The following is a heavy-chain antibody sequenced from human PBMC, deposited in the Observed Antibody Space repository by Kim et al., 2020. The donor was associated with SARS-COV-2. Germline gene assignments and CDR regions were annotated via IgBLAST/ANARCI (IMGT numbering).Heavy chain of an antibody. Sequence: GESLKISCKGSGYSFTSYWIGWVRQMPGKGLEWMGIIYPGDSDTRYSPSFQGQVTISADKSISTAYLQWSRLKASDTAMYYFARRRYSNSWPYYYYGVDVWGQGTTVTVSS. V-gene: IGHV5-51*01. CDR2: IYPGDSDT. J-gene: IGHJ6*02. CDR1: GYSFTSYW. D-gene: IGHD6-13*01. CDR3: ARRRYSNSWPYYYYGVDV.